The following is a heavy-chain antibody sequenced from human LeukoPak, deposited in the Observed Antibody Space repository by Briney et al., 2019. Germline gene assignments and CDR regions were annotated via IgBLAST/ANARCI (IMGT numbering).Heavy chain of an antibody. J-gene: IGHJ4*02. CDR2: ISSSSSYI. CDR3: ARGSAYYYDSSGYPDY. CDR1: GFTFSSYS. V-gene: IGHV3-21*01. D-gene: IGHD3-22*01. Sequence: GGSLRLSCAASGFTFSSYSMNWVRQAPGKGLEWVSSISSSSSYIYYADSVKGRFTISRDNAKNSLYLQMNSLRAEDTAVYYCARGSAYYYDSSGYPDYWGQGTLVTVSS.